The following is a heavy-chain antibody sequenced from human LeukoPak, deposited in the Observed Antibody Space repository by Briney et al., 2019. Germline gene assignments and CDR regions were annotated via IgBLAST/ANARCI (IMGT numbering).Heavy chain of an antibody. CDR3: AREGRDDLYADY. CDR2: LSSAGDVI. J-gene: IGHJ4*02. V-gene: IGHV3-11*04. Sequence: GGSLRLSCAASGFTFSDYYMSWIRQAPGKGLEWISYLSSAGDVISYADSVKGRFTISRDVAKKSLYLQMNSLRADDTAVYYCAREGRDDLYADYWGQGTLVTVSS. D-gene: IGHD5/OR15-5a*01. CDR1: GFTFSDYY.